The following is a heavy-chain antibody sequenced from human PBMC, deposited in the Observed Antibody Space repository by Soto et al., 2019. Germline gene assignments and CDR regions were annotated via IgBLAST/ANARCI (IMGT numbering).Heavy chain of an antibody. CDR2: ISVGGGST. Sequence: PGGSLRLSCTASGFTFSSYSMSWVRQAPGKGLERVSAISVGGGSTYYADSVKGRFTISRHNSKNTLYLQMNSLRAEDTAVYYCAKGPPKDIVVGNFINYYYYYYMDVWGKGTTVTVSS. D-gene: IGHD2-2*01. CDR1: GFTFSSYS. J-gene: IGHJ6*03. V-gene: IGHV3-23*01. CDR3: AKGPPKDIVVGNFINYYYYYYMDV.